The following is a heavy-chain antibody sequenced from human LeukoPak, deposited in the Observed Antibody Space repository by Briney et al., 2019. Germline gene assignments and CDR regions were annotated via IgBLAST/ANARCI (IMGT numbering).Heavy chain of an antibody. CDR3: ARGRSIAAAGNYFDY. D-gene: IGHD6-13*01. Sequence: GASVKVSCKASGGTFSSYAISWVRQAPGQGLEWMGGIIPIFGTANYAQKFQGRVTITTDESTSTAYMELSSLRSEGTAVYYCARGRSIAAAGNYFDYWGQGTLVTVSS. V-gene: IGHV1-69*05. J-gene: IGHJ4*02. CDR1: GGTFSSYA. CDR2: IIPIFGTA.